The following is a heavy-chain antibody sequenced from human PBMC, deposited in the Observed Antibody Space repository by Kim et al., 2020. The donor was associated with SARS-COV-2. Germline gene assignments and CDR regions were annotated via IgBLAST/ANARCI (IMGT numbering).Heavy chain of an antibody. V-gene: IGHV3-11*01. CDR2: ISNSATSI. Sequence: GGSLRLSCAASGFTFSDYYMSWVRQAPGKGLEWVSYISNSATSIYYADSVKGRFTISRDNAKNSLYLQMNSLRAEDTAVYYCARVGPCYSSSLEYYFDYWGQGTLVTVSS. CDR1: GFTFSDYY. D-gene: IGHD6-6*01. J-gene: IGHJ4*02. CDR3: ARVGPCYSSSLEYYFDY.